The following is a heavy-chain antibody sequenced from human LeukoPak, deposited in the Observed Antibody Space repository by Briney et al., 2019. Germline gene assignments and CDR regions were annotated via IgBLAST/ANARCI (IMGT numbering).Heavy chain of an antibody. J-gene: IGHJ4*02. CDR2: INHSGST. CDR1: GESFSGYY. V-gene: IGHV4-34*01. CDR3: ARGLRNGLGY. D-gene: IGHD2-8*01. Sequence: SETLSLTCAVYGESFSGYYWSWIRQPPGKGLEWIGEINHSGSTNYNPSLKSRVTISVETSKNPFSLKLSSVTAADTAVYYCARGLRNGLGYWGQGTLVTVSS.